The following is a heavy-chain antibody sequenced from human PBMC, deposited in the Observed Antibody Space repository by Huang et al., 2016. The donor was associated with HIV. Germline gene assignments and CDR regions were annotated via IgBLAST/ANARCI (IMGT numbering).Heavy chain of an antibody. CDR1: GYTFTNYD. CDR2: MNPNTGNT. D-gene: IGHD4-17*01. J-gene: IGHJ4*02. CDR3: ARSAYGDLDY. Sequence: GASVKVSCKASGYTFTNYDINWVRQAPGRGLEWMGWMNPNTGNTGFAQSFQGRVTMTRETSITTAYMELTSLTSEDTAVYYCARSAYGDLDYWGLGTLVIVSS. V-gene: IGHV1-8*02.